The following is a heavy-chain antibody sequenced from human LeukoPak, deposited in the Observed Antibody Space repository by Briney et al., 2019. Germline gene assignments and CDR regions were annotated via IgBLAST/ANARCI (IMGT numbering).Heavy chain of an antibody. CDR2: MSYSGST. Sequence: PSETLSLTCTVSGASISDYYWNWIRQPPGKGLEWIGSMSYSGSTKYNPSLKSRVTISVDKSKNQFSLKLSSVTAADTAVYYCAREDSSGWYFDYWGQGTLVTVSS. D-gene: IGHD6-19*01. CDR1: GASISDYY. J-gene: IGHJ4*02. V-gene: IGHV4-59*12. CDR3: AREDSSGWYFDY.